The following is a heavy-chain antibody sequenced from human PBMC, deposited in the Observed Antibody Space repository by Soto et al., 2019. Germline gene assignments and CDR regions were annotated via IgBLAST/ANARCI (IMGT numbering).Heavy chain of an antibody. CDR3: ARVRVAVAGTGYYYYMDV. D-gene: IGHD6-19*01. J-gene: IGHJ6*03. CDR2: IKQDGSEK. V-gene: IGHV3-7*01. Sequence: PVGSLRLSCAASGFTFSSYWMSWVRQAPGKGLEWVANIKQDGSEKYYVDSVKGRFTISRDNAKNSLYLQMNSLRAEDTAVYYCARVRVAVAGTGYYYYMDVWGKGTTVTVSS. CDR1: GFTFSSYW.